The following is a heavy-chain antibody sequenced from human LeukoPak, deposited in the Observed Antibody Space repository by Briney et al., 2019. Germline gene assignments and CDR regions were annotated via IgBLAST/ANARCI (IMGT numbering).Heavy chain of an antibody. CDR1: GYTFTDYY. V-gene: IGHV1-2*02. CDR3: ARLGYCSSTSCYNFDY. J-gene: IGHJ4*02. CDR2: IDPNSGGT. Sequence: GASVKVSCKAPGYTFTDYYMHWVRQAPGQGLEWMGWIDPNSGGTNYAQKFQGRVTMTRDTSISTAYMGLSRLRSDDTAVYRCARLGYCSSTSCYNFDYWGQGTLVTVSS. D-gene: IGHD2-2*02.